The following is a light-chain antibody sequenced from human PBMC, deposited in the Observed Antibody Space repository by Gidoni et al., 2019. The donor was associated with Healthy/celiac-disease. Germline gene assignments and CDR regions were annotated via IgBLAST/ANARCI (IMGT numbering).Light chain of an antibody. CDR1: TGTCSY. CDR2: AAS. V-gene: IGKV1-8*01. J-gene: IGKJ4*02. Sequence: IRMTQSPSSPSAPTGDRLPITCRASTGTCSYLAWYQQKPGKAPKLLIYAASTLQSGVPSRFSGSGSGTDFTLTISSLEAEDFAAYYCQQYYSYPLTFGGXTKVEIK. CDR3: QQYYSYPLT.